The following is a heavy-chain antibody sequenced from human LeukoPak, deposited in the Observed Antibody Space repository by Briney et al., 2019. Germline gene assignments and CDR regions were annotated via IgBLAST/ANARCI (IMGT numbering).Heavy chain of an antibody. V-gene: IGHV3-23*01. CDR1: GFTFSSYA. CDR3: AKEADYNWNYEYYFDY. Sequence: PGGSLRLSCAASGFTFSSYAMSWVRQAPGKGLEWVSAISGSGGSTYYADSVKGRFTISRDNSKNTLYLQMNSLRAEDTAVYYCAKEADYNWNYEYYFDYWGQGTLVTVSS. CDR2: ISGSGGST. D-gene: IGHD1-7*01. J-gene: IGHJ4*02.